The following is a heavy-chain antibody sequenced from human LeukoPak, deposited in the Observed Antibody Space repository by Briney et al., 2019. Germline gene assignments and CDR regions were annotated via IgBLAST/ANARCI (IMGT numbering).Heavy chain of an antibody. Sequence: GGSLRLSCAASGFTFSSYEMNWVRQAPGKGLEWVSYISSSGSTIYYADSVKGRFTISRDNAKNSLYLQMNSLRAEDTAVYYCARTFSSRVAATRGGFDYWGQGTLVTVSS. D-gene: IGHD2-15*01. CDR3: ARTFSSRVAATRGGFDY. J-gene: IGHJ4*02. CDR2: ISSSGSTI. CDR1: GFTFSSYE. V-gene: IGHV3-48*03.